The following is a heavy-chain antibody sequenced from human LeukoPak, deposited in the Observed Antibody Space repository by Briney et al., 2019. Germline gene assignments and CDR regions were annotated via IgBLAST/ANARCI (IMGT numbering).Heavy chain of an antibody. CDR2: IKQDGSEK. Sequence: GGSLRLSCAASGFTFGSYWMSWVRQAPGKGLEWVANIKQDGSEKYYVDSVKGRFTISRDNAKNSLYLQMNSLRAEDTAVYYCARDRGDLYGDYEDYWGQGTLVTVSS. CDR3: ARDRGDLYGDYEDY. D-gene: IGHD4-17*01. V-gene: IGHV3-7*01. CDR1: GFTFGSYW. J-gene: IGHJ4*02.